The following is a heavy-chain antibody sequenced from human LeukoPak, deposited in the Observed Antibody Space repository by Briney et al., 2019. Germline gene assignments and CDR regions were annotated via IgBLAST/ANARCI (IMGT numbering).Heavy chain of an antibody. Sequence: ASVKVSCKASGYTFTPYYIHWVRQAPGQGLEWMGCINSKTGGTNYAHNFQGRVTMTRDMSITTAYMELSSLRSDDTAFYYCARDGYGSGSYYADYWGQGTLVTVSS. D-gene: IGHD3-10*01. J-gene: IGHJ4*02. CDR1: GYTFTPYY. CDR2: INSKTGGT. V-gene: IGHV1-2*02. CDR3: ARDGYGSGSYYADY.